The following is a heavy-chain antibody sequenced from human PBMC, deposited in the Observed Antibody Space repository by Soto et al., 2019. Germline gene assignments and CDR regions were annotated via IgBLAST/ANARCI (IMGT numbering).Heavy chain of an antibody. V-gene: IGHV3-30*18. J-gene: IGHJ4*02. CDR3: AKHHGEGDWSHLFGD. D-gene: IGHD3-16*02. Sequence: QVQLVESGGGLVQPGNSLRLSCAASGFSFSKYAMHWVRQASGAGLEWVAVVSNDGSRKYYGDSVKGRFTISRHNSQNTVHLQMHSLRPEDTVVYYCAKHHGEGDWSHLFGDWGKGTLVSVSS. CDR2: VSNDGSRK. CDR1: GFSFSKYA.